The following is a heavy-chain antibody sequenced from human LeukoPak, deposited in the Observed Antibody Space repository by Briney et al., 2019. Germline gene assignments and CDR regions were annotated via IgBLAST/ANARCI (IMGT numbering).Heavy chain of an antibody. CDR2: ISGSGGST. CDR3: AKTGSSGPYYYYYMDV. D-gene: IGHD3-22*01. J-gene: IGHJ6*03. CDR1: GFTFSSYA. V-gene: IGHV3-23*01. Sequence: PGGSLRLSCAASGFTFSSYAMSWVRQAPGKGLEWVSAISGSGGSTYYADSVKGRFTISRDNSKNTLYLQMNGLRAEDTAVYYCAKTGSSGPYYYYYMDVWGKGTTVTVSS.